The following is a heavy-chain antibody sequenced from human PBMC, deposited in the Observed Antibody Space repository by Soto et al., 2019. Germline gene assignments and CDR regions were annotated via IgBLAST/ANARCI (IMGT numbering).Heavy chain of an antibody. V-gene: IGHV5-51*01. CDR1: GYTFTNYW. CDR2: IYPGDSDT. CDR3: AASIFYYGMDV. J-gene: IGHJ6*02. Sequence: GESLKISCKGSGYTFTNYWIGWVRQMPGKGLEWMGIIYPGDSDTKYNPSFQGQVTISADKSITTTYLQWSSLEASDTAIYYCAASIFYYGMDVWGQGTTVTVSS.